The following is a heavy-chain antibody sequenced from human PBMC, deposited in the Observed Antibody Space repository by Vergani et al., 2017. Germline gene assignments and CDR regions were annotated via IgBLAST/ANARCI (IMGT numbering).Heavy chain of an antibody. V-gene: IGHV3-7*01. D-gene: IGHD6-13*01. CDR1: GFTFSSYW. CDR2: IKQDGSEN. CDR3: ARDWSSWLEVYFAC. J-gene: IGHJ4*02. Sequence: EVQLVESGGGLVQPGGSLRLSCAASGFTFSSYWMSWVRQAPGKGLEWVSNIKQDGSENYSVDSVKGRFTISRDNAKISLYLQMNSLRAEDTAVYYCARDWSSWLEVYFACWGQGTLVTVSS.